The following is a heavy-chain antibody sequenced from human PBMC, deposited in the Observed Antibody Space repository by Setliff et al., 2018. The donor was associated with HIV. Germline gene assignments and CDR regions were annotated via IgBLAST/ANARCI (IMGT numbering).Heavy chain of an antibody. CDR1: GGSFSDYY. CDR3: ASGQKVDLRGVISYFDY. Sequence: SETLSLTCAVYGGSFSDYYWTWIRQPPGKGLEWIGEISHSGSTNYSPSLKSRVTISVDTSKNQFSLNLTSVTAADTAMYYCASGQKVDLRGVISYFDYWGRGSLVTV. CDR2: ISHSGST. J-gene: IGHJ4*02. D-gene: IGHD3-10*01. V-gene: IGHV4-34*01.